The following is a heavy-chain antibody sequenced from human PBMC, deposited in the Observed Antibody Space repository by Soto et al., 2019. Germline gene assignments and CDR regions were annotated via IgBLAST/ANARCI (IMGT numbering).Heavy chain of an antibody. Sequence: QVQLVQSGAEVKKPGASMKVSCKASGYTFSDYYMHWVRQAPGQGLECMGWISPNNGATNYAQKFQDRVTMTRDASITTAYTELSRLRSDDTAVYYCARGGEFCSTGSCNSSLVDAFDVWGQGTTVTVSS. CDR1: GYTFSDYY. V-gene: IGHV1-2*02. D-gene: IGHD2-15*01. CDR3: ARGGEFCSTGSCNSSLVDAFDV. J-gene: IGHJ3*01. CDR2: ISPNNGAT.